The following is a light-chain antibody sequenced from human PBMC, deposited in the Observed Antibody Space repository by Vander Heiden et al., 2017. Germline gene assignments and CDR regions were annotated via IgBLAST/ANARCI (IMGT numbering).Light chain of an antibody. CDR3: QSYDDGLSTYV. CDR2: GAT. Sequence: QSVLTQPPSVSGAPGQRLTISCTGNRSNIGAGFDLHWYQQPPGAAPKLLIYGATNRPSGVPDRFSGSKPGASASLAITGLQADDEADYYCQSYDDGLSTYVFGSGTKVTVL. CDR1: RSNIGAGFD. V-gene: IGLV1-40*01. J-gene: IGLJ1*01.